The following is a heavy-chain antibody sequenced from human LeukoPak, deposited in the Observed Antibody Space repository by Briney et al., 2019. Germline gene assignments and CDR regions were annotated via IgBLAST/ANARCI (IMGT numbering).Heavy chain of an antibody. CDR2: ISWNSGSI. CDR3: AKGMSAAGTDPFDY. Sequence: GGSLRLSCAASGFTFDDYAMHWVRQAPGKGLEWVSGISWNSGSIGYADSVKGRFTISRDNAKNSLYLQMNSLRAEDTALYYCAKGMSAAGTDPFDYWGQGTLVTVSS. J-gene: IGHJ4*02. D-gene: IGHD6-13*01. CDR1: GFTFDDYA. V-gene: IGHV3-9*01.